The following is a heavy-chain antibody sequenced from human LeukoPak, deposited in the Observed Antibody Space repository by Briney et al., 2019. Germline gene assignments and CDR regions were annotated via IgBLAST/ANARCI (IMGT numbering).Heavy chain of an antibody. Sequence: GGSLRLSCAAFGFTFGDYSLTWVRQAPGKGLEWVSYISSSGSTIYYADSVKGRFTISRDNAKNSLYLQMNSLRAEDTAVYYCAREAFQNYYDSSGYYYAPRNWFDPWGQGTLVTVSS. CDR2: ISSSGSTI. V-gene: IGHV3-48*04. J-gene: IGHJ5*02. CDR1: GFTFGDYS. D-gene: IGHD3-22*01. CDR3: AREAFQNYYDSSGYYYAPRNWFDP.